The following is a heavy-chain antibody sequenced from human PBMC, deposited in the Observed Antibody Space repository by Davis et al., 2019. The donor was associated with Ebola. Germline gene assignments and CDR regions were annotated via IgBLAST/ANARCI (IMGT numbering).Heavy chain of an antibody. D-gene: IGHD2-15*01. CDR2: INPNSGGT. J-gene: IGHJ6*02. CDR3: ASLGTHCSGGSCYDYYYYAMDV. V-gene: IGHV1-2*02. CDR1: GYTFTGNY. Sequence: ASVKVSCKASGYTFTGNYMHWVRQAPGQGLEWMGWINPNSGGTKYAQKFQGRVTMTRDTSISTAYMELSSLRSDDTALYYCASLGTHCSGGSCYDYYYYAMDVWGQGTTVTVSS.